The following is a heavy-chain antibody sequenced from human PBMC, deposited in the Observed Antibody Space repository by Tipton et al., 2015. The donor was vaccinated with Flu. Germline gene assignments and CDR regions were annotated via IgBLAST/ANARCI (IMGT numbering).Heavy chain of an antibody. D-gene: IGHD2-21*01. CDR2: ISNTGHTI. CDR3: ARAPRDSDAFDL. V-gene: IGHV3-48*03. CDR1: GFNFDSYE. Sequence: GSLRLSCAASGFNFDSYEMNWVRQVPGKGLEWISYISNTGHTIYYADSVKGRFTISRDNTKKSIHLQMNSLRAEDTALYYCARAPRDSDAFDLWGQGTMVTVSS. J-gene: IGHJ3*01.